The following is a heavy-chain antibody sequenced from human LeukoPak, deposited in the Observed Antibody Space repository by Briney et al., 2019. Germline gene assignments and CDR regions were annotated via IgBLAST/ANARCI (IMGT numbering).Heavy chain of an antibody. CDR3: ARERTMGYYDSSGYYYFDY. D-gene: IGHD3-22*01. Sequence: GGSLRLSCAASGFTFSSYSMNWVRQAPGKGLEWVSYISSSSSTIYYADSVKGRFTISRDNAKNSLYLQMNSLRAEDMAVYYCARERTMGYYDSSGYYYFDYWGQGTLVTVSS. V-gene: IGHV3-48*04. CDR2: ISSSSSTI. J-gene: IGHJ4*02. CDR1: GFTFSSYS.